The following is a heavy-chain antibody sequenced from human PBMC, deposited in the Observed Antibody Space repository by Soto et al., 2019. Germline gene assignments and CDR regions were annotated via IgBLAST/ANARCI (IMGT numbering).Heavy chain of an antibody. CDR2: IYYSGST. CDR3: ARLGGSGSRTGAFDI. Sequence: SETLSLTCTVSGGSISSSSYYWGWIRQPPGKGLEWIGSIYYSGSTYYNPSLKSRVTISVDTSKNQFSLKLSSVTAADTAVYYCARLGGSGSRTGAFDIWGQGTMVTVSS. V-gene: IGHV4-39*01. J-gene: IGHJ3*02. CDR1: GGSISSSSYY. D-gene: IGHD3-10*01.